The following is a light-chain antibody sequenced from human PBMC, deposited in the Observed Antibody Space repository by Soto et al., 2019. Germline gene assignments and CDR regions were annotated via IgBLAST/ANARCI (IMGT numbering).Light chain of an antibody. J-gene: IGLJ1*01. CDR2: DVS. CDR3: TSYTSSFTYV. Sequence: QSVLTQPASVSGSPGQSITISCTGTSSDVGGYNFVSWYQHHPGKAPKLIIYDVSNRPSGVSNRFSGSKSGNTASLTISGIQAEDEADYYCTSYTSSFTYVFGTGTKVTVL. CDR1: SSDVGGYNF. V-gene: IGLV2-14*03.